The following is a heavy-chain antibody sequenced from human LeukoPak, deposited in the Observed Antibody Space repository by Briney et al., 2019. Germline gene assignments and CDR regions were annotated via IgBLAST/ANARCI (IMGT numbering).Heavy chain of an antibody. J-gene: IGHJ4*02. Sequence: GGSLRLSCAASGFTFSNYAMSWVRQAPGKVLEWVSAISGSGGSTYYADSVKGRFTISRDNSKNTLYLQMNSLRAEDTAVYYCAKRGYSGSRDYWGQGTLVTVSS. CDR3: AKRGYSGSRDY. CDR2: ISGSGGST. D-gene: IGHD5-12*01. CDR1: GFTFSNYA. V-gene: IGHV3-23*01.